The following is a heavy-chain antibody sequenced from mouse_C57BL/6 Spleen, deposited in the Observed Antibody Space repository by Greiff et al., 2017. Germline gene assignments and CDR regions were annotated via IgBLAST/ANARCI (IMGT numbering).Heavy chain of an antibody. CDR3: ARGGTGTDY. D-gene: IGHD4-1*01. Sequence: QVQLQQSGAELVKPGASVKISCKASGYAFSSYWMSWVKQRPGKGLEWIGQIYPGDGDTNYNGKFKGKATLTADKSSSTAYMQLSSLTSEDSAVYFCARGGTGTDYWGQGTTLTVSS. J-gene: IGHJ2*01. CDR1: GYAFSSYW. CDR2: IYPGDGDT. V-gene: IGHV1-80*01.